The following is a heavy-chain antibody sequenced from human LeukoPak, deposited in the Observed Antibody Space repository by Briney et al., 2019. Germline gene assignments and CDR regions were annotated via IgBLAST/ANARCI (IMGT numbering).Heavy chain of an antibody. CDR3: ARDGSGYDSELDAFDI. Sequence: PGGSLRLSCAASGFTFSSYSMNWVRQAPGKGLEWVSSISSSSSYIYYADSVKGRFTISRDNAKNSLYLQMNSLRAEDTAVYYCARDGSGYDSELDAFDIWGQGTMVTVSS. V-gene: IGHV3-21*01. J-gene: IGHJ3*02. CDR1: GFTFSSYS. D-gene: IGHD5-12*01. CDR2: ISSSSSYI.